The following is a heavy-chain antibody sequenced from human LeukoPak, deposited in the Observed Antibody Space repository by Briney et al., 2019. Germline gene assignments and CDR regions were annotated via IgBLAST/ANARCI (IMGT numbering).Heavy chain of an antibody. CDR2: IDPASGGT. J-gene: IGHJ4*02. Sequence: GASVRDSCQTSGYTFSAHYLHWVRQARGRRPEWVGSIDPASGGTYYAQKFQGRVTVTRERSTTTVDKEPSGLRSNHTSVYDRARMPVPYPTSRFYFWGQGTLVTVSS. CDR1: GYTFSAHY. D-gene: IGHD2-2*01. V-gene: IGHV1-2*02. CDR3: ARMPVPYPTSRFYF.